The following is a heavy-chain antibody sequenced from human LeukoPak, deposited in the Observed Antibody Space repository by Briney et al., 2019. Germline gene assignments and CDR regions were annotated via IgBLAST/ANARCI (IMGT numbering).Heavy chain of an antibody. V-gene: IGHV3-23*01. CDR3: ARGPFYSSSWSGNAFDI. CDR1: GFTFTSYA. Sequence: GGSLRLSCAASGFTFTSYAMSWVRQAPGKGLEWVSTISKSGGITYYADSVKGRFTVSRDNAKNSLYLQVNSLRVEDTALYYCARGPFYSSSWSGNAFDIWGQGTMVTVSS. CDR2: ISKSGGIT. J-gene: IGHJ3*02. D-gene: IGHD6-13*01.